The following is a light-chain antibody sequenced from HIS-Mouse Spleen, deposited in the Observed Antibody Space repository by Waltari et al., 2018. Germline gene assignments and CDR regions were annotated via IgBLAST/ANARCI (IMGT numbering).Light chain of an antibody. J-gene: IGLJ3*02. V-gene: IGLV3-19*01. CDR3: NSRDSSGNHWV. Sequence: SSELTQDPAVSVALGQTGRITCQGDSLRSYYASWYQQKPGQAPVLVNYGKNNRPSGIPDRFSGSSSGNTASLTITGAQAEDEADYYCNSRDSSGNHWVFGGGTKLTVL. CDR1: SLRSYY. CDR2: GKN.